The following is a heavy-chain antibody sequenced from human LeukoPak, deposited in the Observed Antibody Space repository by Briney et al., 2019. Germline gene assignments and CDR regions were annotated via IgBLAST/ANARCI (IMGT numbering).Heavy chain of an antibody. D-gene: IGHD3-22*01. CDR3: ARGHDSSGYYYVGAFRSDP. J-gene: IGHJ5*02. CDR1: GYTFTSYG. Sequence: GASVKVSCKASGYTFTSYGISWVRQATGQGLEWMGWMNPNSGNTGYAQKFQGRVTMTRNTSISTAYMELSSLRSEDTAVYYCARGHDSSGYYYVGAFRSDPWGQGTLVTVSS. V-gene: IGHV1-8*02. CDR2: MNPNSGNT.